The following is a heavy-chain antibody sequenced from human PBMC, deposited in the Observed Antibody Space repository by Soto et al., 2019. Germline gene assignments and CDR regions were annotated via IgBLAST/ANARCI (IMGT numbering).Heavy chain of an antibody. V-gene: IGHV3-15*05. D-gene: IGHD1-26*01. J-gene: IGHJ4*02. CDR3: VAGSPFEY. CDR2: VKRKSDGETT. Sequence: PGGSLRLSCAGSGFTFGDAWLSWVRQAPGKGLEWVGRVKRKSDGETTDYAAPVTGRFTISRDDSKPTVYLQMNSLKIEDTGIYYCVAGSPFEYWGQGTLVTVSS. CDR1: GFTFGDAW.